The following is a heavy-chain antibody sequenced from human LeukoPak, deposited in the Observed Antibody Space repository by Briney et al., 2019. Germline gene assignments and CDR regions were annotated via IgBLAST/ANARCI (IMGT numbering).Heavy chain of an antibody. V-gene: IGHV3-30*03. Sequence: GGSLRLSCEASGFTFNLFSMHWIRDTPGTGLEWVSATSHDESNKLYADSVKGRFTISRDNSRDTVYLQMNNLRLDDAGTYYCARSRLGLWLSVIDYWGQGSLVTVSA. CDR3: ARSRLGLWLSVIDY. CDR1: GFTFNLFS. J-gene: IGHJ4*01. CDR2: TSHDESNK. D-gene: IGHD3-9*01.